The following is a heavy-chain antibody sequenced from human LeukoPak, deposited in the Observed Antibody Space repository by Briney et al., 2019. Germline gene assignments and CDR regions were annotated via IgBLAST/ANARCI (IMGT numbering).Heavy chain of an antibody. CDR2: ISYDGSNK. V-gene: IGHV3-30*04. CDR1: GFTFSSYA. J-gene: IGHJ3*02. D-gene: IGHD5-18*01. CDR3: ARSKGPAIRLGDAFDI. Sequence: GRSLRLSCAASGFTFSSYAMHWVRQAPGKGLEWVAVISYDGSNKYYADSVKGRFTISRDNSKNTLYLQMNSLRAEDTAVYYCARSKGPAIRLGDAFDIWGQGTMVTVSS.